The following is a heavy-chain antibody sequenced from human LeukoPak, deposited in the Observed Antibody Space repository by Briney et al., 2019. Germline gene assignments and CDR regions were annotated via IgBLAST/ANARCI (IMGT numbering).Heavy chain of an antibody. V-gene: IGHV3-20*04. CDR3: ARRHTTNWYNWFDP. CDR1: GFTFDDYG. J-gene: IGHJ5*02. D-gene: IGHD1-1*01. CDR2: INWNGGST. Sequence: GGSLRLSCAASGFTFDDYGMSWVRQPPGKGLEWVSDINWNGGSTDYADSVKGRFTISRDNAKNSLYLHMNSLRDEDTAFYYCARRHTTNWYNWFDPWGQGTLVIVSS.